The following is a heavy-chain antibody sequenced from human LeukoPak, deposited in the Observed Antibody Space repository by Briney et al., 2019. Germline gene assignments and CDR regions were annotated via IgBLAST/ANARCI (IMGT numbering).Heavy chain of an antibody. CDR3: VKPGSLDY. V-gene: IGHV3-43*02. Sequence: GGSLRLSCAASGFTFDDYAMHWVRQAPGKGLEWVSLISGDGGSTYYADSVQGRFTIARDNSKNSLYLQMNSLRTEDTALYYCVKPGSLDYWGQGALVTVSS. CDR1: GFTFDDYA. CDR2: ISGDGGST. J-gene: IGHJ4*02. D-gene: IGHD1-26*01.